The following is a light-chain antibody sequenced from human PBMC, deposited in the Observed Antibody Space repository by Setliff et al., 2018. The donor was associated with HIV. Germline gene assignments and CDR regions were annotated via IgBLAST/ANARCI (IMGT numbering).Light chain of an antibody. Sequence: QSALTQPASVSGSPGQSITISCTGTSSDVGTYNLVSWYQQHPGKAPKLMISEVSKRPSGVSNRFSGSKSGNTASLTISGLQAEDEADYYCCSYAGSTTYVVFGGGT. CDR2: EVS. CDR1: SSDVGTYNL. V-gene: IGLV2-23*02. CDR3: CSYAGSTTYVV. J-gene: IGLJ2*01.